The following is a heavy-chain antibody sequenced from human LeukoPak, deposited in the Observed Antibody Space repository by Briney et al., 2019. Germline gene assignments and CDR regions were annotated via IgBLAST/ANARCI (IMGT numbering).Heavy chain of an antibody. J-gene: IGHJ1*01. CDR3: ARDLGYYDSSGYYYSYFQH. D-gene: IGHD3-22*01. V-gene: IGHV3-53*01. CDR2: IYSGGST. CDR1: GFTVRSNY. Sequence: PGGSLRLSCAASGFTVRSNYMSWVRQAPGKGLEWVSVIYSGGSTYYADSVKGRFTISRDNSKNTLYLQMNSLRAEDTAVYYCARDLGYYDSSGYYYSYFQHWGQGTLVTVSS.